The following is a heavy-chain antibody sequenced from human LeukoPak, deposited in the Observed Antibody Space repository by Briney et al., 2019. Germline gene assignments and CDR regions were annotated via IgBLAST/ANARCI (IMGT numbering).Heavy chain of an antibody. CDR2: IVVGSGNT. D-gene: IGHD6-13*01. V-gene: IGHV1-58*01. J-gene: IGHJ4*02. CDR1: GFTFTSSA. CDR3: ARTLSVDGTALVFDY. Sequence: GTSVKVSCKASGFTFTSSAVQWVRQARGQRLEWIGWIVVGSGNTNYAQKFQERVTITRDMSTSTAYMELSSLRSEDTAVYYCARTLSVDGTALVFDYWGQGTLVTVSS.